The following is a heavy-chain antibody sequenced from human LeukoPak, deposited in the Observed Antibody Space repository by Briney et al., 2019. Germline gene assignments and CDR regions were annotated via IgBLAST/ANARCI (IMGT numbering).Heavy chain of an antibody. CDR1: GGSISSSSYY. D-gene: IGHD3-22*01. V-gene: IGHV4-39*01. J-gene: IGHJ4*02. CDR3: ARRRRTYYYDSSGYGYFDY. CDR2: IYYSGCT. Sequence: TSETLSLTCTVSGGSISSSSYYWGWIRQPPGKGLEWIGSIYYSGCTYYNPSLKSRVTISVDTSKNQFSLKLSSVTAADTAVYYCARRRRTYYYDSSGYGYFDYWGQGTLVTVSS.